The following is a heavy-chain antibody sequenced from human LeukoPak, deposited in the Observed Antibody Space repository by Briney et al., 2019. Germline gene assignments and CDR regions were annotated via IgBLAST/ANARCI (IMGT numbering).Heavy chain of an antibody. J-gene: IGHJ4*02. CDR2: ISGSGGST. Sequence: PGGSLRLSCAASGFTFSSYAMSWVRQAPGKGLEWVSAISGSGGSTYYADSVKGRFTISRDNSKNTLYLQMNSLRAEDTAVYYCAKDYYYASSGYYYFDYWGQGTLVTVSS. CDR1: GFTFSSYA. V-gene: IGHV3-23*01. CDR3: AKDYYYASSGYYYFDY. D-gene: IGHD3-22*01.